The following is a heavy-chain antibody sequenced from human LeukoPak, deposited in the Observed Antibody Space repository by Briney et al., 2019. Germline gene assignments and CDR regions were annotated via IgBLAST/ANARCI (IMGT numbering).Heavy chain of an antibody. D-gene: IGHD4-11*01. CDR1: GFTVSSYY. CDR3: ARSYSNHLFGMDV. V-gene: IGHV3-66*01. Sequence: GGSLRLSCAASGFTVSSYYMTWVRQAPGKGLEWVSVLYSGGSTYYADSVKGRVAISRDNSHNTVFLQMNSVRVEDTAVYYCARSYSNHLFGMDVWGQGTAVTVSS. CDR2: LYSGGST. J-gene: IGHJ6*02.